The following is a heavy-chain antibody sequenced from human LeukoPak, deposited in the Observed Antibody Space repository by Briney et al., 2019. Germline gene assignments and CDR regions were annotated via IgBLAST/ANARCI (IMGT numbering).Heavy chain of an antibody. CDR3: AREVVVVPAASYYFDY. V-gene: IGHV1-2*02. D-gene: IGHD2-2*01. J-gene: IGHJ4*02. CDR2: INPNSGGT. Sequence: AASVKVSCKASGYTFTGYYMHWVRQAPGQGLEWMGWINPNSGGTNYAQKFQGRVTMTRDTSISTAYMELSRLRSDDTAVYYCAREVVVVPAASYYFDYWGQGTLVTVSS. CDR1: GYTFTGYY.